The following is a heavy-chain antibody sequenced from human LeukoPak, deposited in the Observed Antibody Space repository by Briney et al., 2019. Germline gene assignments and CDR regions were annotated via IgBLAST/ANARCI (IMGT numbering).Heavy chain of an antibody. Sequence: ASVKVSCKASGYTFTGYYMHWVRQAPGQGLEWTGWINPNSGGTNYAQKLQGRVTMTTDTSTSTAYMELRSLRSDDTAVYYCARDSGPGSGYLNWGQGTLVTVSS. J-gene: IGHJ4*02. CDR2: INPNSGGT. CDR3: ARDSGPGSGYLN. CDR1: GYTFTGYY. V-gene: IGHV1-2*02. D-gene: IGHD3-22*01.